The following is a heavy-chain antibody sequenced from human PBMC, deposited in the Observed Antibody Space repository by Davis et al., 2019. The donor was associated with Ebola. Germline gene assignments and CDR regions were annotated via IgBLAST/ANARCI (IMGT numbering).Heavy chain of an antibody. CDR2: ISGSGGST. CDR3: AKAQTTYYYDSSGWGFDY. Sequence: PGGSLRLSCAASGFTFSSYAMSWVRQAPGKGLEWVSAISGSGGSTYYADSVKGRFTISRDNSKNTLYLQMNSLRAEDTAVYYCAKAQTTYYYDSSGWGFDYWGQGTLVTVSS. CDR1: GFTFSSYA. J-gene: IGHJ4*02. V-gene: IGHV3-23*01. D-gene: IGHD3-22*01.